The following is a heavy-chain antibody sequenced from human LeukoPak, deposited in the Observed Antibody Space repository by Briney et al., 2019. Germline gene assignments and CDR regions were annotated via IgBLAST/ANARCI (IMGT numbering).Heavy chain of an antibody. V-gene: IGHV4-39*07. CDR3: ARATMVRGVKPLLDY. D-gene: IGHD3-10*01. J-gene: IGHJ4*02. CDR1: GGSISSSTFY. Sequence: SETLSLTCTVSGGSISSSTFYWGWIRQPPGKGLEWIGTIYYSGSTFYNPSLKSRVTVSVDTSKNQFSLKLSSLTAADTAVYYCARATMVRGVKPLLDYWGQGTLVTVSS. CDR2: IYYSGST.